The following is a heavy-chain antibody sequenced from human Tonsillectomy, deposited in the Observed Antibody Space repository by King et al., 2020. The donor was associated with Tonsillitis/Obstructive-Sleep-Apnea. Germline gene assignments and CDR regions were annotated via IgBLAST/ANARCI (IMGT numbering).Heavy chain of an antibody. J-gene: IGHJ4*02. Sequence: VQLVESGGGVVQPGSSLRLSCAASGFTFSAFGIHWVRQAPGKGLEWVAFISFDGDNKYYADSVKGRFTISRDNSKNTLSLQMNSLGAEDTAVYYCAGVSPLYAYGDYYFDYWGQGTLVTVSS. D-gene: IGHD4-17*01. CDR2: ISFDGDNK. CDR3: AGVSPLYAYGDYYFDY. V-gene: IGHV3-30*03. CDR1: GFTFSAFG.